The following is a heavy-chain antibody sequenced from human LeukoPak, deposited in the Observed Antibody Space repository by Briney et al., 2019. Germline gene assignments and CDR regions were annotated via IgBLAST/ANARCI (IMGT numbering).Heavy chain of an antibody. J-gene: IGHJ3*02. D-gene: IGHD6-19*01. V-gene: IGHV3-21*01. CDR1: GFTFSSYS. CDR2: ISSSSSYI. Sequence: GGSRRLSCAASGFTFSSYSTNWVRQAPGKGREGVSSISSSSSYIYYADSVKGRFTISRDNAKNSLYLQMNSLRAEDTAVYYCARSIAVAGNPDIWGQETMVTVSS. CDR3: ARSIAVAGNPDI.